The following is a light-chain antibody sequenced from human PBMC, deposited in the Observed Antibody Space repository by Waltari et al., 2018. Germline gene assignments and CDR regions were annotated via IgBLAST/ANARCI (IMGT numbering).Light chain of an antibody. J-gene: IGLJ2*01. CDR2: EAT. Sequence: QSALTQPASLSGSPGQSITISFAGPKNDIGTYNFVSWFQQFPGQAPNLIVSEATKRPAGVSYRFSGSKSGNTASLTISGLQAEDEADYYCCSYAGGSRVIFGGGTKLTVL. V-gene: IGLV2-23*01. CDR1: KNDIGTYNF. CDR3: CSYAGGSRVI.